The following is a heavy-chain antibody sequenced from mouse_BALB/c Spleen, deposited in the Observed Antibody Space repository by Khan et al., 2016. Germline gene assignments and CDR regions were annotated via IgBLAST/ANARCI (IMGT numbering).Heavy chain of an antibody. D-gene: IGHD2-13*01. CDR1: GYTFTTYW. CDR2: IYPGNGDT. J-gene: IGHJ2*01. CDR3: ARGNSYYDDDD. Sequence: QIQLVQSGAELARLGASVKLSCKASGYTFTTYWMQWVKQRPGQGLEWIGAIYPGNGDTRNTQKFKGKATLTADKSSSTAYMQLSSLASEDVAVYYGARGNSYYDDDDWGQGTTLTVAS. V-gene: IGHV1-87*01.